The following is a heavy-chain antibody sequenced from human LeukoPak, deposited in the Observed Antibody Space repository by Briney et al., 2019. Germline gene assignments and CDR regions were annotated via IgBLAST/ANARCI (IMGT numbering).Heavy chain of an antibody. J-gene: IGHJ4*02. D-gene: IGHD3-10*01. V-gene: IGHV3-73*01. Sequence: GGSLRLSCAASGFTFSGSAMHWVRQASGKGLEWVGRIRSKANSCATAYAASVKGRFTISRDDSKNTAYLQMNSLKTEDTAVYYCTRLGGRYMQESETNDYWGQGTLVTVSS. CDR1: GFTFSGSA. CDR3: TRLGGRYMQESETNDY. CDR2: IRSKANSCAT.